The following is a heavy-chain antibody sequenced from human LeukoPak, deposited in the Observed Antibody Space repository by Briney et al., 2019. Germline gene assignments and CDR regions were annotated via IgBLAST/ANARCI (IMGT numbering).Heavy chain of an antibody. CDR2: ISYDGINK. CDR3: AKGLRYSDN. J-gene: IGHJ4*02. CDR1: GFTFSSYV. V-gene: IGHV3-30*18. Sequence: GGALRLSCAASGFTFSSYVMHWVRQAPAKGLEWVAVISYDGINKYYADSVKGRFTISRDNSKNTLYLQMNSLRAEDTAVYYCAKGLRYSDNWGQGTLVTVSS. D-gene: IGHD3-9*01.